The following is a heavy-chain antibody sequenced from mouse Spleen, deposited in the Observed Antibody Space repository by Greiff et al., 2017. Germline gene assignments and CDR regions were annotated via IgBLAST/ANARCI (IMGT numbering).Heavy chain of an antibody. CDR1: GFTFSDAW. D-gene: IGHD2-4*01. J-gene: IGHJ3*01. CDR2: IRNKANNHAT. Sequence: EVKLMESGGGLVQPGGSMKLSCAASGFTFSDAWMDWVRQSPEKGLEWVAEIRNKANNHATYYAESVKGRFTISRDDSKSSVYLQMNSLRAEDTGIYYCTSGGNYYDYLAWFAYWGQGTLVTVSA. CDR3: TSGGNYYDYLAWFAY. V-gene: IGHV6-6*01.